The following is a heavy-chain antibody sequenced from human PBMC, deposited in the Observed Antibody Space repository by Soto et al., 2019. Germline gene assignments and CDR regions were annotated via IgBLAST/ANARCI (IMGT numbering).Heavy chain of an antibody. CDR1: GGTFSSYA. V-gene: IGHV1-69*06. Sequence: SVKVSCKASGGTFSSYAISWVRQAPGQGLEWMGGIIPIFGTANYAQKFQGRVTITADKSTSTAYMELSSLRSEDTAVYYCAGREITMVRGVMVYWGQGTRVTVSS. J-gene: IGHJ4*02. CDR3: AGREITMVRGVMVY. D-gene: IGHD3-10*01. CDR2: IIPIFGTA.